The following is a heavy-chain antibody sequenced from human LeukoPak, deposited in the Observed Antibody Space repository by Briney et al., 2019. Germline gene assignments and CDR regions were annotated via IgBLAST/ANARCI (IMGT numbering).Heavy chain of an antibody. CDR1: GFTFSTFA. Sequence: PGGSLRLSCAASGFTFSTFAMIWVRQPPGKGLEWVSSIFPSGGEIHYADSVRGRFTISRDNSKSTLSLQMNSLRAEDTAVYYCAELGIIMIGGVWGKGTTVTISS. V-gene: IGHV3-23*01. CDR3: AELGIIMIGGV. CDR2: IFPSGGEI. D-gene: IGHD3-10*02. J-gene: IGHJ6*04.